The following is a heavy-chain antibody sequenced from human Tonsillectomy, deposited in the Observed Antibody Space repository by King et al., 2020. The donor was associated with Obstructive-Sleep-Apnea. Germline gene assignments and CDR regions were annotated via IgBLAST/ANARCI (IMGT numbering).Heavy chain of an antibody. CDR1: GYNFATYW. CDR3: ARHPTHPSSFDY. V-gene: IGHV5-10-1*01. Sequence: QLVQSGGEVKKPGESLRISCQGSGYNFATYWISWVRQMPGIGLEWMGMIDPSDSETKYSPSFQGHVTISTDKSTNTAHLQGSSLKASDRALYYCARHPTHPSSFDYWGQGTLLTVSS. CDR2: IDPSDSET. D-gene: IGHD2-2*01. J-gene: IGHJ4*02.